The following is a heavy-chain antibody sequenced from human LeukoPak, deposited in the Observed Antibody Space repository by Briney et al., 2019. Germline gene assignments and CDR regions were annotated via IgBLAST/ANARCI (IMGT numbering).Heavy chain of an antibody. CDR2: ISSSGGST. CDR3: AKDPYSGYDYGYFDY. D-gene: IGHD5-12*01. CDR1: GFTLSSYA. J-gene: IGHJ4*02. V-gene: IGHV3-23*01. Sequence: PGGSLRLSCAASGFTLSSYAMSWVRQAPGKGLEWVSAISSSGGSTYYADSVKGRFTISRDKSKNTLYLQMNSLRAEDTAVYYRAKDPYSGYDYGYFDYWGQGTLVTVSS.